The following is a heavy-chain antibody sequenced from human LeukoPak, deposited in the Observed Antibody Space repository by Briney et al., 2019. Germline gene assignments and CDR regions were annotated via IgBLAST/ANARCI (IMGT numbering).Heavy chain of an antibody. CDR1: GYSICSGYY. CDR3: ARQLRYFDWPKPLDV. V-gene: IGHV4-38-2*01. J-gene: IGHJ6*04. CDR2: IYHSGST. Sequence: SETLSLTCAVSGYSICSGYYWGCIRQPPGKGLEWIGSIYHSGSTYYNPSLKSRVTISADTSKNQFSLKLSSVTAADTAVYYCARQLRYFDWPKPLDVWGKGTTVTVSS. D-gene: IGHD3-9*01.